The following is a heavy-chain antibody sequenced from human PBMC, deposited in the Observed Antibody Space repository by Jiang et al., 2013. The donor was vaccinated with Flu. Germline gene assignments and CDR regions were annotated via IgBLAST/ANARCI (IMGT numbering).Heavy chain of an antibody. CDR1: GFTFSSYW. Sequence: QLLESGGGLVQPGGSLRLSCAASGFTFSSYWMSWVRQAPGKGLEWVANIKQDGSEKYYVDSVKGRFTISRDNAKNSLYLQMNSLRAEDTAVYYCARETSLGRGKGPFDYWGQGTLVTVSS. J-gene: IGHJ4*02. CDR3: ARETSLGRGKGPFDY. D-gene: IGHD1-1*01. CDR2: IKQDGSEK. V-gene: IGHV3-7*01.